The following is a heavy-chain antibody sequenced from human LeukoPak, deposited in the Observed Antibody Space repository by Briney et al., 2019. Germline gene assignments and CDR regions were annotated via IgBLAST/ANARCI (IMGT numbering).Heavy chain of an antibody. CDR3: ARDRRVGSMINVFDI. CDR2: MNPNSGDT. D-gene: IGHD3-16*01. Sequence: ASVKVSCKASGYTFTGYYLYWVRQAPGQGLEWMGWMNPNSGDTNYAQRFLGRVTMTMDTSISTAHMELSSVTSDDTAIYYCARDRRVGSMINVFDIWGQGTMITVSS. V-gene: IGHV1-2*02. CDR1: GYTFTGYY. J-gene: IGHJ3*02.